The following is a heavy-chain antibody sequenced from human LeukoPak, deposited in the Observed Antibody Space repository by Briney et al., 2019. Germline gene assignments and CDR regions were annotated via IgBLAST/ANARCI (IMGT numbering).Heavy chain of an antibody. J-gene: IGHJ4*02. CDR3: ARGRSVVVAAARWSDFDY. CDR2: INPNSGNR. V-gene: IGHV1-8*01. D-gene: IGHD2-2*01. Sequence: ASVKVSCKVSGYTLTELSIHWVRQAPGKGLEWMGWINPNSGNRFYAQKFQGRVTMTRDTTISTAYMELSSLRSEDTAVYYCARGRSVVVAAARWSDFDYWAQGTQVTVSS. CDR1: GYTLTELS.